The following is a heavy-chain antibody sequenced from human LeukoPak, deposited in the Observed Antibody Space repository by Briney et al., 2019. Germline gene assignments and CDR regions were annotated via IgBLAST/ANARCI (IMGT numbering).Heavy chain of an antibody. Sequence: PGGSLRLSCAASGFTVSSNYMSWVRQAPGKGLEWVASVTQDGSENHYVDSAKGRFTISRDNAKNSLYLQMSSLRAEDTAVYWCRRGHWDDHAWGQGTLVTVSS. CDR2: VTQDGSEN. J-gene: IGHJ5*02. CDR1: GFTVSSNY. CDR3: RRGHWDDHA. V-gene: IGHV3-7*01. D-gene: IGHD7-27*01.